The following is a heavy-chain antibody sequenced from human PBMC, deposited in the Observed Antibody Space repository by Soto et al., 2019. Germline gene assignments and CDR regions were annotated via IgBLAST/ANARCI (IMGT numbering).Heavy chain of an antibody. Sequence: GGSLRLSCAASGFTFSNAWMSWVRQAPGKGLEWVGRIKSKTDGGTTDYAAPVKGRFTISRDDSKNTLYLQMNSLKTEDTAVYYCTTAVYSTASTFDYWGQGTLVTVSS. D-gene: IGHD2-21*01. CDR3: TTAVYSTASTFDY. CDR1: GFTFSNAW. J-gene: IGHJ4*02. CDR2: IKSKTDGGTT. V-gene: IGHV3-15*01.